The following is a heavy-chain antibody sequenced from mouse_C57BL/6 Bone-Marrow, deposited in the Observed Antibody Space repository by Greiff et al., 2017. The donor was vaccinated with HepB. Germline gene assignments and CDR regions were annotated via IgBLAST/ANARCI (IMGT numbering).Heavy chain of an antibody. V-gene: IGHV14-4*01. D-gene: IGHD1-1*01. Sequence: EVQLQESGAELVRPGASVKLSCTASGFNIKDDYMHWVKQRPEQGLEWIGWIDPENGDTEYASKFQGKATITADTSSNTAYLQLSSLTSEDTAVYYCIPYYYGSFYAMDYWGQGTSVTVSS. J-gene: IGHJ4*01. CDR3: IPYYYGSFYAMDY. CDR2: IDPENGDT. CDR1: GFNIKDDY.